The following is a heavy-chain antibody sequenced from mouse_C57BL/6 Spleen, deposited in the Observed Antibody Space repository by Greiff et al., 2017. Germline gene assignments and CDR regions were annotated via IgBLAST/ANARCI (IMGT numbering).Heavy chain of an antibody. Sequence: EVMLVESGGGLVKPGGSLKLSCAASGFTFSDYGMHWVRQAPEKGLEWVAYISSGSSTIYYADTVKGRVTISRDNAKNTLFLQMTSLRSEDTAMYYCARPINWYYAMDYWGQGTSVTVSS. D-gene: IGHD4-1*01. CDR3: ARPINWYYAMDY. J-gene: IGHJ4*01. V-gene: IGHV5-17*01. CDR2: ISSGSSTI. CDR1: GFTFSDYG.